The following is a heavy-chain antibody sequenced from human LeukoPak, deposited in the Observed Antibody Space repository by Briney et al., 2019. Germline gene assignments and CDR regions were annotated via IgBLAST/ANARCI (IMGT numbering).Heavy chain of an antibody. CDR3: ARDPGAFPYFFDN. CDR1: GFTVSSNY. J-gene: IGHJ4*02. V-gene: IGHV3-66*01. CDR2: IYSGGST. D-gene: IGHD4/OR15-4a*01. Sequence: PGGSLRLSCAASGFTVSSNYMSWVRQAPGKGLEWVSVIYSGGSTYYADSVKGRFTIFRDNSKNTLYLQMHSLRVEDTAVYFCARDPGAFPYFFDNWGQGTLVTVSS.